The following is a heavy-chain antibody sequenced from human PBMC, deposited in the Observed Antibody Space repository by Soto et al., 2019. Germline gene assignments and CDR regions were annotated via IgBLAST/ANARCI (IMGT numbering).Heavy chain of an antibody. CDR1: GGSFSGYY. CDR3: ARGGWFSSFDY. D-gene: IGHD6-6*01. CDR2: INHSGST. Sequence: SETLSLTCAVYGGSFSGYYWSWIRQPPGKGLEWIGEINHSGSTNYNPSLKSRVTISVDTSKNQFSLKLSSVTAADTAVYYCARGGWFSSFDYWGQGTLVTVSS. V-gene: IGHV4-34*01. J-gene: IGHJ4*02.